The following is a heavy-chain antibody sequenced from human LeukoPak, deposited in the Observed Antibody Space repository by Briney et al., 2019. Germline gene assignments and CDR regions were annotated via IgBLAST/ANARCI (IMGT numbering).Heavy chain of an antibody. CDR2: IYYSGST. V-gene: IGHV4-59*08. Sequence: PSETLSLTCTVPGGSISSYYWSWIRQPPGKGLEWIGYIYYSGSTNYNPSLKSRVTISVDTSKNQFSLKLSSVTAADTAVYYCARRRGYSYDNWYFDLWGRGTLVTVSS. D-gene: IGHD5-18*01. CDR3: ARRRGYSYDNWYFDL. J-gene: IGHJ2*01. CDR1: GGSISSYY.